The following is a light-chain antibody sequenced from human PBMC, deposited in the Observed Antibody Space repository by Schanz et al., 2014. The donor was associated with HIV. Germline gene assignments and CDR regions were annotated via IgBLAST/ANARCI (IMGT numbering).Light chain of an antibody. CDR2: DAI. CDR3: GSYSSGDSHWV. J-gene: IGLJ3*02. V-gene: IGLV2-14*03. CDR1: GSDIDAYKY. Sequence: QSALTQPASVSGSPGQSITISCAETGSDIDAYKYVSWYQQHPGKAPRLLIYDAINRPPGVSDRFSGSRSGDMASLIISGLQPDDEADYYCGSYSSGDSHWVFGGGTKLTVL.